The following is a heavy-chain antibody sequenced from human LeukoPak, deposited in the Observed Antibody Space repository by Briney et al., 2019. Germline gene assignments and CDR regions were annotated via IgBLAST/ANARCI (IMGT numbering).Heavy chain of an antibody. CDR3: ARDLRVVVTAIFDF. J-gene: IGHJ4*02. CDR1: GGSISSYY. V-gene: IGHV4-4*07. D-gene: IGHD2-21*02. CDR2: IYTSGST. Sequence: SETLSLTCTVSGGSISSYYWSWIRQPAGKGLEWIGRIYTSGSTYYNPSLKSRVTISVDTSKKQFSLKLNSVTAADTAVYYCARDLRVVVTAIFDFWGQGTLVTVSS.